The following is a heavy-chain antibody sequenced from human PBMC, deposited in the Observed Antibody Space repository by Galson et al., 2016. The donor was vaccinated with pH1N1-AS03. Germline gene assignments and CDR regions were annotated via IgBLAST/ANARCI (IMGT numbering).Heavy chain of an antibody. V-gene: IGHV1-69*06. CDR2: LIPIFHTP. CDR1: GGTFSSYA. Sequence: SVKVSCKASGGTFSSYAFTWVRQAPGQGLEWVGGLIPIFHTPNYAQNFRGRVTITADKSTSTAYMELRSLTSEDTAVYYCASSPDYSDTSVYYGTAYWGQGTLVPVSS. D-gene: IGHD3-22*01. CDR3: ASSPDYSDTSVYYGTAY. J-gene: IGHJ4*02.